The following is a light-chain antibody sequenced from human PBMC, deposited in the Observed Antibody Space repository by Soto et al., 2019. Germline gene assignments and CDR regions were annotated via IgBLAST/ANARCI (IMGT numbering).Light chain of an antibody. V-gene: IGLV7-46*01. J-gene: IGLJ3*02. Sequence: QAVVTQEPSLTVSPGGTVTLTCGSSTGAVTSGHYPYWFQQKPGQAPRTLIYDTSNKHSWTPARFSGSLLGGKAALTLSGAQPEDEADYYCFLSFGGARVFGGGTKVTVL. CDR3: FLSFGGARV. CDR2: DTS. CDR1: TGAVTSGHY.